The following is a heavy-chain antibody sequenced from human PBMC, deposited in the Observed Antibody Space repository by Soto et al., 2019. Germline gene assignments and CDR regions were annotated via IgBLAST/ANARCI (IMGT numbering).Heavy chain of an antibody. CDR3: ARSHTMVTLVYFRY. J-gene: IGHJ4*02. D-gene: IGHD4-17*01. V-gene: IGHV1-3*01. CDR1: GYNFTSYA. CDR2: INGDNGKA. Sequence: QVHLVQSGAEVRKPGASVKVSCKASGYNFTSYAIHWVRQAPGQRPEWMGWINGDNGKATYSGKFQGRVTITRDTNATTAFLELSSLTSEDTAVYYCARSHTMVTLVYFRYWGQGTLGTVSS.